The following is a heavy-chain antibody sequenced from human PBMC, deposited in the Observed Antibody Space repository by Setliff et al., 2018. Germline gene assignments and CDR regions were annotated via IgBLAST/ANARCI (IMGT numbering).Heavy chain of an antibody. Sequence: ASVKVSCKASGYTFTSYYMHWVRQAPGQGLEWMGIINPSGGSTSYAQKFQGRVTMTRDTSTSTAYMELSRLTSEDTAVYFCARGWAALGIIGYWGQGTLVTVSS. CDR3: ARGWAALGIIGY. V-gene: IGHV1-46*01. J-gene: IGHJ4*02. CDR1: GYTFTSYY. D-gene: IGHD7-27*01. CDR2: INPSGGST.